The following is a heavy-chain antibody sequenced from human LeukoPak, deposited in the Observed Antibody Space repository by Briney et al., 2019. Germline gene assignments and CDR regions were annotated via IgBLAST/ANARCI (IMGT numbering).Heavy chain of an antibody. CDR3: ARGVYYYMDV. CDR2: MNPNSGNT. CDR1: GYTFTSYD. J-gene: IGHJ6*03. Sequence: ASVKVPCKASGYTFTSYDINWVRQATGQGLEWMGWMNPNSGNTGYARKFQGRVTITRNTSISTAYMELSSLRSEDTAVYYCARGVYYYMDVWGKGTTVTVSS. V-gene: IGHV1-8*03.